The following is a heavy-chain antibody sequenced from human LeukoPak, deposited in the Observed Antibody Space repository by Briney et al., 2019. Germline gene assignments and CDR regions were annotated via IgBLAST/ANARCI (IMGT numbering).Heavy chain of an antibody. Sequence: GASVKVSCKASGYTFTSYDINWVRQATGQGLEWMGWMNPNSGNTGYAQKFQGRVTMTRNTSISTAYMELSSLRSEDTAVYYCARSYYDSSGYSYYYYMDVWGEGTTVTVSS. V-gene: IGHV1-8*01. J-gene: IGHJ6*03. D-gene: IGHD3-22*01. CDR2: MNPNSGNT. CDR3: ARSYYDSSGYSYYYYMDV. CDR1: GYTFTSYD.